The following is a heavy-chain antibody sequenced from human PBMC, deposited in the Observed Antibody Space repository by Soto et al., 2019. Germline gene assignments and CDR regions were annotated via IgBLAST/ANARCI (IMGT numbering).Heavy chain of an antibody. D-gene: IGHD3-16*02. J-gene: IGHJ3*02. V-gene: IGHV2-5*02. Sequence: QITLKESGPMLVKPTQTLTLTCAYSGFSLTTTRVGVGWIRQPPGKALEWLAVIFWDDDDRYSPSLKSRLTITKDTSKNQVVLTMTNMDPVDTGTYYCARVVITYGGVVEHDAFDIWGQGTMVTVSS. CDR3: ARVVITYGGVVEHDAFDI. CDR2: IFWDDDD. CDR1: GFSLTTTRVG.